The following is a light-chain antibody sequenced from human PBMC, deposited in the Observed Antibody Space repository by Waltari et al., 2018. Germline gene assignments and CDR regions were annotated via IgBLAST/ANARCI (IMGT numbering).Light chain of an antibody. V-gene: IGKV2-28*01. Sequence: DIVMTQSPLSLPVTPGQPASISCRSSQILLHANGNTYLDWFRQKPGQSPQRLISVVSNRASGVPDRFSGSGSGTDFTLKISRVEAEDVGVYYCMQALQTPLTVGGGTKVEI. CDR1: QILLHANGNTY. CDR2: VVS. CDR3: MQALQTPLT. J-gene: IGKJ4*01.